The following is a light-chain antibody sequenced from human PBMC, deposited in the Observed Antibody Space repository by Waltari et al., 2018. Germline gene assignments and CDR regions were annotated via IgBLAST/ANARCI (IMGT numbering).Light chain of an antibody. V-gene: IGLV3-21*04. J-gene: IGLJ1*01. CDR2: YDS. CDR3: QVWDANNEPGV. CDR1: NIGTKS. Sequence: SYVLTQPPSVSVAPGETARLTCGGDNIGTKSVHWYQQKPGQAPVVVTTYDSERRSGTPERFAGSNSGNTATLTISRVEAGDEADYFCQVWDANNEPGVFGTGTELTVL.